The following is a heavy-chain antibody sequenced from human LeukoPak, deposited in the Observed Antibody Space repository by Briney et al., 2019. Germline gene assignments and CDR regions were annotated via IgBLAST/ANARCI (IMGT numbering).Heavy chain of an antibody. CDR2: INQGGSEK. J-gene: IGHJ4*02. CDR3: ARDETALDS. D-gene: IGHD5-18*01. CDR1: GFTFSSYW. Sequence: LSGGSLRLSCAASGFTFSSYWMSWVRQAPEKGLEWVANINQGGSEKYYVDSVKGRLTISRDNAKNSLYLQMNSLRAEDTAVYYCARDETALDSWDQGTLVTVSS. V-gene: IGHV3-7*01.